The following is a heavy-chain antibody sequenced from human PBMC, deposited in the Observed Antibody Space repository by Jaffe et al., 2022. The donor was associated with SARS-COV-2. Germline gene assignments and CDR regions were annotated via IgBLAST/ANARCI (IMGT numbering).Heavy chain of an antibody. D-gene: IGHD3-3*01. V-gene: IGHV3-15*01. CDR1: GFTFSNAW. CDR3: TTYLEDYDFWSGYPLTLDDY. J-gene: IGHJ4*02. Sequence: EVQLVESGGGLVKPGGSLRLSCAASGFTFSNAWMSWVRQAPGKGLEWVGRIKSKTDGGTTDYAAPVKGRFTISRDDSKNTLYLQMNSLKTEDTAVYYCTTYLEDYDFWSGYPLTLDDYWGQGTLVTVSS. CDR2: IKSKTDGGTT.